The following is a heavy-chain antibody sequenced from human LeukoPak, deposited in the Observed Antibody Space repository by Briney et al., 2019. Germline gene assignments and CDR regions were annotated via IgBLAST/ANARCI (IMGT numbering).Heavy chain of an antibody. CDR3: ARDAPYGDYRGY. J-gene: IGHJ4*02. D-gene: IGHD4-17*01. CDR2: IIPILGIA. CDR1: GGTFSSYA. Sequence: ASVKVSCKASGGTFSSYAISWVRQAPGQGLEWMGRIIPILGIANYAQKFQGRVTITADKSTSTAYMELSSLRSEDTAVYYCARDAPYGDYRGYWGQGALVTVSS. V-gene: IGHV1-69*04.